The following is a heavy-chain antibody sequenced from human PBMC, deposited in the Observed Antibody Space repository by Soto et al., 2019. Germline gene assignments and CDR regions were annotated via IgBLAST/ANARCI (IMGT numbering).Heavy chain of an antibody. Sequence: GGSLRLSCAASGFTFSSYAMSWVRQAPGKGLEWVSVISGSGGSTYYADSVKGRFTISRDNSKNTLYLQINSLRAEDTAVYYCAKDRYCSSTSCKHGGFDYWGQGTLVTVSS. J-gene: IGHJ4*02. CDR1: GFTFSSYA. CDR2: ISGSGGST. D-gene: IGHD2-2*01. CDR3: AKDRYCSSTSCKHGGFDY. V-gene: IGHV3-23*01.